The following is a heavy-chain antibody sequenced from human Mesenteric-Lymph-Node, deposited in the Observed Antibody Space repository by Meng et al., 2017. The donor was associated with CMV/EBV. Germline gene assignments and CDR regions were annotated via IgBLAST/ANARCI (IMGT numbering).Heavy chain of an antibody. CDR1: GFTFSSYG. D-gene: IGHD3-16*01. CDR2: IQYDGTNK. Sequence: GGSLRLSCAASGFTFSSYGMHWVRQAPGKGLEWVTVIQYDGTNKNYVDSVKGRFTVSRDNSKNTVYLQMNSLRPEDTALYYCAREGSTLRFLGGLDVWGQGTTVTVSS. J-gene: IGHJ6*02. V-gene: IGHV3-30*02. CDR3: AREGSTLRFLGGLDV.